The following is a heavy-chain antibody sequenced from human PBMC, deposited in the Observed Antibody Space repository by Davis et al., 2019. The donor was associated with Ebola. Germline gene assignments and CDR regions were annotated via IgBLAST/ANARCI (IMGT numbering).Heavy chain of an antibody. CDR3: ARGSGVTTYWYFDL. Sequence: PSETLSLTCTVSGGSISSYYWSWIRQPAGKGLEWIGRIYTSGSTNYNPSLKSRVTMSVDTSKNQFSLKLSSVTAGDTAVYYCARGSGVTTYWYFDLWGRGTLVTVSS. CDR1: GGSISSYY. D-gene: IGHD4-17*01. J-gene: IGHJ2*01. CDR2: IYTSGST. V-gene: IGHV4-4*07.